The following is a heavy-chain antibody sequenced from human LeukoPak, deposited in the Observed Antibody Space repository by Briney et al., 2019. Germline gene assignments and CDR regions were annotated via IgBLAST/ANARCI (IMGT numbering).Heavy chain of an antibody. CDR1: GGSISSYY. CDR3: ARGARGEVVVATDAFDI. Sequence: PSETLSLTCTVSGGSISSYYWSWIRQPAGKGLEWIGRIYTSGSTNYNPSLKSRVTMSVDTSKNQFSLKLISVTAADTAVYYCARGARGEVVVATDAFDIWGQGTMVTVSS. CDR2: IYTSGST. D-gene: IGHD2-15*01. V-gene: IGHV4-4*07. J-gene: IGHJ3*02.